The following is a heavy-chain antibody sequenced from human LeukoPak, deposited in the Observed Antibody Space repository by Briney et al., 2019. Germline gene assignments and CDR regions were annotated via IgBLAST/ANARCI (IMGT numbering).Heavy chain of an antibody. CDR3: ASGRGVAATRY. V-gene: IGHV4-39*01. J-gene: IGHJ4*02. CDR2: ISYSGST. CDR1: GGSISSSSYY. Sequence: PSETLSLTCTVSGGSISSSSYYWGWIRQPPGKGLEWIGSISYSGSTYYNPSLKSRVTISADTSKNQFSLNLSSVTAADTAVYYCASGRGVAATRYWGQGTLVTVSS. D-gene: IGHD2-15*01.